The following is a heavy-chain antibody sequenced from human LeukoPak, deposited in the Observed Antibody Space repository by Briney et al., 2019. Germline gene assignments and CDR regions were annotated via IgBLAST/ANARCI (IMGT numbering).Heavy chain of an antibody. CDR2: ISHRRTT. V-gene: IGHV4-34*01. J-gene: IGHJ5*02. D-gene: IGHD2-15*01. CDR1: GESFSDYY. Sequence: SETLYLTCAVYGESFSDYYWTWIRQPPGKGPEWIGEISHRRTTNYNPFLKSRVTMSVDTSRNQLSLKLTSVTAADTAVYYCARGGPLVAVSATGDWFDPWGQGTLVTVSS. CDR3: ARGGPLVAVSATGDWFDP.